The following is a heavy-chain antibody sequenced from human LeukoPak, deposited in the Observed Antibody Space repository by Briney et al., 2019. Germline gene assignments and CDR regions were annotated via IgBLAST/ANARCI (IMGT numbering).Heavy chain of an antibody. Sequence: ASVKVSCKASGYTFTGYYLHWVRQAPGQGLEWMGWINPNSGGTNYVQRFQGRISMTRDTSISTAYMELNRLRSDDTAVYYCATSHYWGQGTLVTVSS. V-gene: IGHV1-2*02. J-gene: IGHJ4*02. CDR1: GYTFTGYY. D-gene: IGHD3-9*01. CDR3: ATSHY. CDR2: INPNSGGT.